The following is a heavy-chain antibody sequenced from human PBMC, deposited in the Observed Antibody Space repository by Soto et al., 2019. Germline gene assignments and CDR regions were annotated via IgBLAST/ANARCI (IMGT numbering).Heavy chain of an antibody. CDR3: ARRYGYCFDY. CDR2: SYYSGST. D-gene: IGHD1-1*01. CDR1: GGSISSYY. V-gene: IGHV4-59*08. Sequence: QVQLQESGPGLVKPSETLSLTCTVSGGSISSYYWSWIRQPPGKGLEWIGYSYYSGSTNYNPSLKSGVTMSVVTSRNQLSLNLGSVTAADTAVYYCARRYGYCFDYWGQGTVVTVSS. J-gene: IGHJ4*02.